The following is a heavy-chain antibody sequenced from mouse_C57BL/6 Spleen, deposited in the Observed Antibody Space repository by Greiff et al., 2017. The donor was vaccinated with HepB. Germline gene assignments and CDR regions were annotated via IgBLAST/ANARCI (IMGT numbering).Heavy chain of an antibody. CDR1: GFTFSDYG. V-gene: IGHV5-17*01. CDR3: ARPETDDCYFHG. CDR2: ISSGSSTI. Sequence: EVNVVESGGGLVKPGGSLKVSCAASGFTFSDYGMHWVRQAPEKALEWVAYISSGSSTIYYADTVKGRFPISRDNAKNTLFLQMTSLRSEDTAMYYCARPETDDCYFHGSGTLTTAIVSS. J-gene: IGHJ1*03.